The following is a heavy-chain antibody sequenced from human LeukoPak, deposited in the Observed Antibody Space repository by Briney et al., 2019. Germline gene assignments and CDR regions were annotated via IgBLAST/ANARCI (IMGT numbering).Heavy chain of an antibody. D-gene: IGHD3-9*01. J-gene: IGHJ4*02. Sequence: PSETLSLTCAVYGGSFSGYYWSWIRQPPGKGLEWIGSIYYSGSTYYNPSLKSRVTISVDTSKNQFSLKLSSVTAADTAVYYCARQPGYYDILTGPEMTDYWGQGTLVTVSS. CDR1: GGSFSGYY. CDR2: IYYSGST. CDR3: ARQPGYYDILTGPEMTDY. V-gene: IGHV4-34*01.